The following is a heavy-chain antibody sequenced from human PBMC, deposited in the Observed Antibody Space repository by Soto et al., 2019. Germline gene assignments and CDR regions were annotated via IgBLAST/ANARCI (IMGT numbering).Heavy chain of an antibody. CDR3: ARGGAMGVDY. CDR1: GFTFNTHW. Sequence: EVHLLESGGGPVQSGGSLRLSCAASGFTFNTHWMHWVRQAPGKGLVWVSRIYFDGITTNYADSVKGRLTVSRDNAKNTVYLHVNTLRDEDTAVYYCARGGAMGVDYWGQGTLVTVSS. V-gene: IGHV3-74*02. D-gene: IGHD1-26*01. J-gene: IGHJ4*02. CDR2: IYFDGITT.